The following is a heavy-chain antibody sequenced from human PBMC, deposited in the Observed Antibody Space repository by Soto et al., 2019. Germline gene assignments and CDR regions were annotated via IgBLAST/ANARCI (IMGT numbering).Heavy chain of an antibody. J-gene: IGHJ6*02. CDR2: IHPGDSDT. V-gene: IGHV5-51*01. D-gene: IGHD6-13*01. Sequence: GESLKISCKVSGYRFTTYWIAWVRQMPGKGLEWMGIIHPGDSDTRYSPSFQGQVTITADKSTSTAYMELSSLRSEDTAVYYCARAADRYSSPGTHYYGMDVWGQGTTVTVSS. CDR1: GYRFTTYW. CDR3: ARAADRYSSPGTHYYGMDV.